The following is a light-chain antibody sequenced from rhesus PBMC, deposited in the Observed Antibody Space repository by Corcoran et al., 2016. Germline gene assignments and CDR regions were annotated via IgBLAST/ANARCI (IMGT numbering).Light chain of an antibody. CDR2: VSS. CDR1: QSVSNF. CDR3: QETYKLWT. V-gene: IGKV3-31*02. J-gene: IGKJ1*01. Sequence: IVMTQSPATLSLSPGETATISCRTSQSVSNFLAWYHQRPGQSPRLRIDVSSRRATGIPESFIGRGSGTDFPLTISSLEPEDFAVYYCQETYKLWTFGLGTKVDIK.